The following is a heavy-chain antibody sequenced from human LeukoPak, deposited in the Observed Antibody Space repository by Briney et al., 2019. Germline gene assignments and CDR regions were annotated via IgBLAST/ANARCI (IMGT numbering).Heavy chain of an antibody. D-gene: IGHD2-15*01. J-gene: IGHJ5*02. CDR1: GGSISSSSYY. Sequence: PSETLSLTCTVSGGSISSSSYYWGWIRQPPGKGLEWIGSIYYSGSTYYNPSLKSRVTISVDTSKNQFSLKLSSVTAADTAVYYCAGHEGAYCSGGSCYSGWFDPWGQGTLVTVSS. V-gene: IGHV4-39*01. CDR2: IYYSGST. CDR3: AGHEGAYCSGGSCYSGWFDP.